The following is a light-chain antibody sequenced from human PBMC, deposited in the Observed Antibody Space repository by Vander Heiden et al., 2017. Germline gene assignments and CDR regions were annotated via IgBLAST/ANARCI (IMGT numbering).Light chain of an antibody. Sequence: DIQMTKSPSSLSASVGDRVTISCRASHNITNFLNWYQHSPGSAPKLLIYTTSNLQSGVPSRFSGSGSGTDFTLTISSLQPEDFVTYYCQQSYSTLYTFGQGTKLEIK. CDR1: HNITNF. CDR3: QQSYSTLYT. J-gene: IGKJ2*01. CDR2: TTS. V-gene: IGKV1-39*01.